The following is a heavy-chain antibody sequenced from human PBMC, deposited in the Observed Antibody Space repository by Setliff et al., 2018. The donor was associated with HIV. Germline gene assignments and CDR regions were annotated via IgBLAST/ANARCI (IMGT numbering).Heavy chain of an antibody. V-gene: IGHV4-59*11. Sequence: LSLTCTVPGDSITGHYWNWIRQPPGKGLEWIGYIFYTGSTNYNPSLKSRVSMSVDTSKNQFSLKLSSVTAADTAVYYCARFLVGYSYGSALYYFDYWGQGTLVTVSS. CDR2: IFYTGST. J-gene: IGHJ4*02. CDR3: ARFLVGYSYGSALYYFDY. CDR1: GDSITGHY. D-gene: IGHD5-18*01.